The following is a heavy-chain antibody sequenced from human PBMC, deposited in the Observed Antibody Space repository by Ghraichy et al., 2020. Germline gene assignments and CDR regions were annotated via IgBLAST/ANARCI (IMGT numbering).Heavy chain of an antibody. CDR1: GFTFSNYA. CDR3: AKNHYSNGWDYFDY. J-gene: IGHJ4*02. CDR2: ISDSGGSA. V-gene: IGHV3-23*01. Sequence: GGSLRLSCAASGFTFSNYAMSWVRQAPGKGLEWVSVISDSGGSAYYADSVKGRFTISRDNSKSTVYLQMNSLRAEDTAVYYCAKNHYSNGWDYFDYWGQGSLVTVSS. D-gene: IGHD6-19*01.